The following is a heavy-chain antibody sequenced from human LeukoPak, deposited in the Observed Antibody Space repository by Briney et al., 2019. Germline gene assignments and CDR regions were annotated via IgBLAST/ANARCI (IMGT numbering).Heavy chain of an antibody. CDR2: INTVGVST. J-gene: IGHJ4*02. CDR1: GFTFNSYW. D-gene: IGHD2-15*01. CDR3: ARALVAPYYFDY. Sequence: GGSLRLSCAASGFTFNSYWMHWVRQAPGKGLVWVSRINTVGVSTTYADSVKGRFTISRDNAKNTLYLQMSSLRADDTAVYYCARALVAPYYFDYWGQGALVTVSS. V-gene: IGHV3-74*01.